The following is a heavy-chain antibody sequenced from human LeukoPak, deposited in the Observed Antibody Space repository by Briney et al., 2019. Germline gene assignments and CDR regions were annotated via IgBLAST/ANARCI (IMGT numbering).Heavy chain of an antibody. J-gene: IGHJ4*02. D-gene: IGHD6-19*01. CDR3: ARVSSSGWLPFDY. V-gene: IGHV3-74*01. CDR2: INSFGNNT. Sequence: GGSLRLSCAASGFTFSNYWMHWVRHAPGKGPVWVSRINSFGNNTNYADSVKGRFTISRDNAENTLYLQMNSLRAEDTAMYYCARVSSSGWLPFDYWGQGTLVTVSS. CDR1: GFTFSNYW.